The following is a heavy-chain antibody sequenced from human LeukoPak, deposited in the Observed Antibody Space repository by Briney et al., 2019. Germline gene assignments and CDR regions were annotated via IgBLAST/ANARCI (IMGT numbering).Heavy chain of an antibody. V-gene: IGHV3-30*02. D-gene: IGHD6-13*01. CDR3: AKDLAPGMAATGPGY. CDR1: GFTFSNYG. J-gene: IGHJ4*02. Sequence: PGGSLRLSCAASGFTFSNYGMHWVRQAPGKGLEWVAIIRYDGSKNYYADSVKGRFTISRDNSNNTLFLQMNSLRAEDTAVYHCAKDLAPGMAATGPGYWGQGTLVTVSS. CDR2: IRYDGSKN.